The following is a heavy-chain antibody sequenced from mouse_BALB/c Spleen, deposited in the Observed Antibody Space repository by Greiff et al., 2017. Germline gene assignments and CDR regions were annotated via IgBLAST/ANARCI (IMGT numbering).Heavy chain of an antibody. CDR3: AKNDHYYGAMDY. CDR2: IWRGGST. D-gene: IGHD1-2*01. V-gene: IGHV2-5-1*01. Sequence: VQLQQSGPSLVQPSQSLSITCTVSGFSLTSYGVPWVRQSPGKGLEWLGVIWRGGSTDYNAAFMSRLSITKDNSKSQVFFKMNSLQADDTAIYYCAKNDHYYGAMDYWGEGTSVTVSS. J-gene: IGHJ4*01. CDR1: GFSLTSYG.